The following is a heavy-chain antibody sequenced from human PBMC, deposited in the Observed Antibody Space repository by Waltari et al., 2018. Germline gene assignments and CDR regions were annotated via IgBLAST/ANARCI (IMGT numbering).Heavy chain of an antibody. Sequence: QVQLVQSGAEVKKPGSSVKVSCKASGGTFSSYAISWVRQAPGQGLGWMGGIIPIFGTANYAQKFQGRVTITTDESTSTAYMELSSLRSEDTAMYYCATLSGGYGGYFDYWGQGTLVTVSS. J-gene: IGHJ4*02. D-gene: IGHD5-12*01. CDR3: ATLSGGYGGYFDY. CDR1: GGTFSSYA. CDR2: IIPIFGTA. V-gene: IGHV1-69*05.